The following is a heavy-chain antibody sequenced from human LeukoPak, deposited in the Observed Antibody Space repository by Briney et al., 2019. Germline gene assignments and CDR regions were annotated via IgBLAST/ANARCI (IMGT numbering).Heavy chain of an antibody. Sequence: GGSLRLSCAASGFTFSSYGMHWVRQAPGKGLEWVAFIRYDGSNKYYADSVKGRFTISRDNAKNSLYLQMNSLRAEDTAVYYCARVGDYVWGSYRYGYFDYWGQGTLVTVSS. CDR3: ARVGDYVWGSYRYGYFDY. D-gene: IGHD3-16*02. V-gene: IGHV3-30*02. CDR1: GFTFSSYG. CDR2: IRYDGSNK. J-gene: IGHJ4*02.